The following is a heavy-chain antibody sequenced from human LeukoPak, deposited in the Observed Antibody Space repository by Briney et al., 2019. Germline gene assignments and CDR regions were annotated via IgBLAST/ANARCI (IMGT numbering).Heavy chain of an antibody. CDR3: TRATAGFDY. CDR1: GFTFSSYD. CDR2: IGTAGAT. V-gene: IGHV3-13*01. J-gene: IGHJ4*02. Sequence: GESLRLSCAASGFTFSSYDMHWVRHTTGKGLEWVSGIGTAGATFYPGSVKGRFTISRENAKNSLYLQMNNLRVGDTAVYYCTRATAGFDYWGQGTLVTVSS.